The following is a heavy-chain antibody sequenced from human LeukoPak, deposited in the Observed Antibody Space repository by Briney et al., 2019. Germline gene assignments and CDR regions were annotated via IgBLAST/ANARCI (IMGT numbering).Heavy chain of an antibody. V-gene: IGHV3-21*01. CDR1: GFTFSSYW. Sequence: GGSLRLSCAASGFTFSSYWMSWVRQAPGKGLEWVSSISSSRNYIYYADSVKGRFTISRDNAKNSLYLQMNSLRAEDTAVYYCARDDSLTYYYDTSGYYSWGQGTLVTVSS. CDR3: ARDDSLTYYYDTSGYYS. D-gene: IGHD3-22*01. J-gene: IGHJ4*02. CDR2: ISSSRNYI.